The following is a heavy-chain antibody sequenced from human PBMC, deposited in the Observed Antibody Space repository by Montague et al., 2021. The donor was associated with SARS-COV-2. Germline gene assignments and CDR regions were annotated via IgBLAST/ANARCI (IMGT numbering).Heavy chain of an antibody. CDR3: AKHTVYDLAELLSPLDH. CDR2: IYGDGRGT. Sequence: SLRLSFSASGFPFSTYAMSWVRQAPGKGLEWVSVIYGDGRGTYYAESVKGRSTISRDNSKSTLYLQMNSLRADDTAVYYCAKHTVYDLAELLSPLDHWGQGTLVTVSS. V-gene: IGHV3-23*03. D-gene: IGHD3-10*01. CDR1: GFPFSTYA. J-gene: IGHJ4*02.